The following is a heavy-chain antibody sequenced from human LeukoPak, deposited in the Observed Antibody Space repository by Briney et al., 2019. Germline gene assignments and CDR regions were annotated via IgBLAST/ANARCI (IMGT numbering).Heavy chain of an antibody. V-gene: IGHV1-8*01. Sequence: ASVKVSCKASGYTFTSCDINWVRQATGQGLEWMGWMNPNSGNTGYAQKFQGRVTMTRNTSISTAYMELSSLRSEDTAVYYCARVPTYDYVWGSYRTGFDYWGQGTLVTVSS. CDR3: ARVPTYDYVWGSYRTGFDY. D-gene: IGHD3-16*01. J-gene: IGHJ4*02. CDR2: MNPNSGNT. CDR1: GYTFTSCD.